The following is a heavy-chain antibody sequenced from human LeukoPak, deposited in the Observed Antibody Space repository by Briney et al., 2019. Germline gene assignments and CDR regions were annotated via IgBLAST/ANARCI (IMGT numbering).Heavy chain of an antibody. Sequence: SETLSLTCAVYGGSFSGYYWSWIRQPPGKGLEWIGEINHSGSTNYNPSLKSRVTISVDTSKNQFSLKLSSVTAADTAVYYCARGRAVAAQMYYYYYGMDVWGQGTTVTVSS. CDR1: GGSFSGYY. J-gene: IGHJ6*02. CDR2: INHSGST. D-gene: IGHD6-19*01. V-gene: IGHV4-34*01. CDR3: ARGRAVAAQMYYYYYGMDV.